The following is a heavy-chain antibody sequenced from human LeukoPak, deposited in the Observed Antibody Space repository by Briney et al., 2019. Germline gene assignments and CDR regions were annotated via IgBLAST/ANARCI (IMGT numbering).Heavy chain of an antibody. V-gene: IGHV3-21*04. D-gene: IGHD2-21*02. CDR1: GFTFSSYS. CDR2: ISSSSSYI. J-gene: IGHJ3*02. CDR3: AKGFCGGDCLSPSAVAFDI. Sequence: GGSLRLSCAASGFTFSSYSMNWVRQAPGKGLEWVSSISSSSSYIYYADSVKGRFTISRDNSKNTLYLQMNSLRAEDTAVYYCAKGFCGGDCLSPSAVAFDIWGQGTMVTVSS.